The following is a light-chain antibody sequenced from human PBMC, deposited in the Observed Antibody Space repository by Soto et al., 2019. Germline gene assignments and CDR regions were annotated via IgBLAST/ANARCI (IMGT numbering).Light chain of an antibody. J-gene: IGKJ1*01. CDR3: QQYNSYS. CDR2: HAS. Sequence: DIQMTQSRSSVSASVGYRVTITCRASQSISNWLAWYQQKPGTAPKVLIYHASNLQSGVPSRFSGSGSGTEFTLTISSMQPDDFATYYCQQYNSYSFGQGTKVDIK. CDR1: QSISNW. V-gene: IGKV1-5*01.